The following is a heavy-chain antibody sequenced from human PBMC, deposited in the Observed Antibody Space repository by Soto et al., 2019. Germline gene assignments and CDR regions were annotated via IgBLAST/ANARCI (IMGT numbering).Heavy chain of an antibody. CDR3: EGGSKKRYCSGGICGAARHGKHYYHCKMDV. D-gene: IGHD2-15*01. V-gene: IGHV1-8*01. CDR1: GYTFTSYD. CDR2: MNPNSGNT. J-gene: IGHJ6*03. Sequence: QVQLVQSGAEVKKPGASVKVSCKASGYTFTSYDINWVRQATGQGLAWMGWMNPNSGNTGYAQKFQGRVTMTRNTAVSTSYEELSRPRSEDTAEYYWEGGSKKRYCSGGICGAARHGKHYYHCKMDVGGKGTKDTFSS.